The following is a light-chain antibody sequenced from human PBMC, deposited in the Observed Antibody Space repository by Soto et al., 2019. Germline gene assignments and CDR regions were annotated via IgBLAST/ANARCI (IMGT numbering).Light chain of an antibody. CDR2: DAS. Sequence: TLSASVVDRVTITFRASQNIRSRLAWFQQKPGKAPKLLIYDASSSESGVPQRFSGSGSGTEFTLTISSLQTDHFATYYCQQGYSFPVTFGGGTKVDI. CDR3: QQGYSFPVT. J-gene: IGKJ4*01. CDR1: QNIRSR. V-gene: IGKV1-5*01.